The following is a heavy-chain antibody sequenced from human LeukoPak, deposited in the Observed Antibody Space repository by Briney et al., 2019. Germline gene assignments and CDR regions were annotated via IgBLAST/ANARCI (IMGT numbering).Heavy chain of an antibody. Sequence: GGSLRLSCAASGFTASSNYMSWVRQAPGKGLEWVSVIYSGGSTYYADSVKGRFTISRHNSKNTLYLQMNSLRAEDTAVYYCARVTVIAAAGWFDPWGQGTLVTVSS. CDR1: GFTASSNY. CDR2: IYSGGST. D-gene: IGHD6-13*01. V-gene: IGHV3-53*04. J-gene: IGHJ5*02. CDR3: ARVTVIAAAGWFDP.